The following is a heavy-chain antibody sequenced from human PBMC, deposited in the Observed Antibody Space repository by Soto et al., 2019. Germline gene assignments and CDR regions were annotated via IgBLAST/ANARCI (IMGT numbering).Heavy chain of an antibody. CDR2: ISPDGKNQ. V-gene: IGHV3-30*18. D-gene: IGHD6-19*01. CDR1: GFTFSDYG. CDR3: VKPSGWYPDY. J-gene: IGHJ4*02. Sequence: XGSLRLSCLVAGFTFSDYGMHWVRQAPGKGLEWVAVISPDGKNQYYPDSLRGRFTISRDDSKSTLYLQLNSLRAEDTAVYYCVKPSGWYPDYWGQGPQVTVSS.